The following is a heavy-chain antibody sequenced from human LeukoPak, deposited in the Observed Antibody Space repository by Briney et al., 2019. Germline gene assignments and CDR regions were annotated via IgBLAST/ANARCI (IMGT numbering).Heavy chain of an antibody. CDR1: GYTFTSYY. Sequence: ASVKVSCKVSGYTFTSYYMHWVRQAPGQGLEWMGIINPSGDTTTYAQKFQGRVTMTRDTSTSTVYMELISLRSEDTAVYYCARTYSGSYPFDYWSQGTLVTVSS. CDR3: ARTYSGSYPFDY. J-gene: IGHJ4*02. CDR2: INPSGDTT. V-gene: IGHV1-46*01. D-gene: IGHD1-26*01.